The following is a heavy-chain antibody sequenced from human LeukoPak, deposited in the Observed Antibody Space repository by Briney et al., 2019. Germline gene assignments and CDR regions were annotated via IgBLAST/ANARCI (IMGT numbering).Heavy chain of an antibody. J-gene: IGHJ4*02. CDR1: GFTFSSYD. CDR3: ARGGAYGDYPDY. V-gene: IGHV3-13*01. D-gene: IGHD4-17*01. Sequence: GGSLRLSCAASGFTFSSYDMHWVRQATGKGLEWVSAIGTAGDTYYPGSVKGRFTISRENAKNSLYLQVNSLRAGDTAVYYCARGGAYGDYPDYWGQGTLVTVSS. CDR2: IGTAGDT.